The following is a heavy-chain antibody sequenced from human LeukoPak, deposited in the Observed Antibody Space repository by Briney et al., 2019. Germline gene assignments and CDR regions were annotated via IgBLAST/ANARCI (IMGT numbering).Heavy chain of an antibody. J-gene: IGHJ4*02. CDR2: IPYDGSNK. Sequence: SGRTLRLSCAASGFTFSSYAMHWVRQAPGKGLEWVALIPYDGSNKYYADSVKGRFTISRDNSKNTLYLQMNSLRAEDTALYYCARPRYAAAANTGPWDYWGQGTLVTVSS. D-gene: IGHD6-13*01. CDR1: GFTFSSYA. CDR3: ARPRYAAAANTGPWDY. V-gene: IGHV3-30*04.